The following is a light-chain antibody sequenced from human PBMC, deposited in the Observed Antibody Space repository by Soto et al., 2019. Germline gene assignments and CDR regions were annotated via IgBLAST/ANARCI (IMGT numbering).Light chain of an antibody. CDR3: QQRSNWPLT. V-gene: IGKV3-11*01. Sequence: EIVLTQSPATLSLSPGERATLSCRASQSVSSYLAWYQQKPGQAPRPLIYDASNRATGIPARFSGSGSGTDFTLTISSLEPEDFAVYDCQQRSNWPLTFGGGTKVDIK. CDR1: QSVSSY. CDR2: DAS. J-gene: IGKJ4*01.